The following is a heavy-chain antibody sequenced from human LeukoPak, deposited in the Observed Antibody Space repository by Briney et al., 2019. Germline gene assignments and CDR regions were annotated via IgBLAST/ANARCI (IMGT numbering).Heavy chain of an antibody. D-gene: IGHD4/OR15-4a*01. V-gene: IGHV1-18*01. CDR3: AREAVLAGYYYYYYMDV. CDR2: ISAYNGNT. CDR1: GYTFTSYG. J-gene: IGHJ6*03. Sequence: ASVKVSCKASGYTFTSYGISWVRQAPGQGLEWMGWISAYNGNTNYAQKLQGRVTMTTDTSTSTAYMELRSLRSDDTAVYYCAREAVLAGYYYYYYMDVWGKGTTVTVSS.